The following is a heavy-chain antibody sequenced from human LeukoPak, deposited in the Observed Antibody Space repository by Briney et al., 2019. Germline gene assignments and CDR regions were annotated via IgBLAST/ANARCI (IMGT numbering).Heavy chain of an antibody. CDR2: IYPGDSDT. Sequence: GESLQISCQGSGYSFTSYWIGWVRQMPGKGLEWMGIIYPGDSDTRYSPSFQGQVTISADKSISTAYLQWSSLKASDTAIYYCARQAYGSHFDAFDIWGQGTMVTVSS. V-gene: IGHV5-51*01. D-gene: IGHD3-22*01. CDR1: GYSFTSYW. J-gene: IGHJ3*02. CDR3: ARQAYGSHFDAFDI.